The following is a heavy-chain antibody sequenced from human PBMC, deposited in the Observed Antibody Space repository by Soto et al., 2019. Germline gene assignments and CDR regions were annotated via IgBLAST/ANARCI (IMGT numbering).Heavy chain of an antibody. V-gene: IGHV1-18*01. CDR3: ARVIAAAGRGIPRRTNYYYYYMDV. Sequence: ASVKVSCKASGYTFTSYGISWVRQAPGQGLEWMGWISAYNGNTNYAQKLQGRVTMTTDTSTSTAYMELRSLRSDDTAVYYCARVIAAAGRGIPRRTNYYYYYMDVWGKGTTVTVSS. D-gene: IGHD6-13*01. CDR1: GYTFTSYG. CDR2: ISAYNGNT. J-gene: IGHJ6*03.